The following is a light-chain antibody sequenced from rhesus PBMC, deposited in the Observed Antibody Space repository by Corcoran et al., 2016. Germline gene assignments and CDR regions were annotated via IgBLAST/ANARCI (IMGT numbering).Light chain of an antibody. CDR2: YND. Sequence: QSVLTQPPSASEAARKSVTISCSGSSSNIGSNTVTWYQQLPGTTPKLLIYYNDQRASGVSARFSGSKSGTSASLAISGLQTEDEADYYGAVWDDRLSGVLFGGGTRLTVL. V-gene: IGLV1-60*01. CDR3: AVWDDRLSGVL. CDR1: SSNIGSNT. J-gene: IGLJ3*01.